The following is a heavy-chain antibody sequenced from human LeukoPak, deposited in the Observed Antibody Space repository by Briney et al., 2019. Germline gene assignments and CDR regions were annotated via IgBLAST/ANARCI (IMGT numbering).Heavy chain of an antibody. CDR2: IHYSGIT. CDR1: GYAISSDNW. V-gene: IGHV4-28*01. J-gene: IGHJ5*02. D-gene: IGHD4/OR15-4a*01. Sequence: SDTLSLTCAVSGYAISSDNWWGWIRQPPGKGLEWIGYIHYSGITYYSPSLKSRVTLSVDTSKNQFSLRLSSVTAVDTAVYYCARKPNAVYWFDPWGQGTLVTVSS. CDR3: ARKPNAVYWFDP.